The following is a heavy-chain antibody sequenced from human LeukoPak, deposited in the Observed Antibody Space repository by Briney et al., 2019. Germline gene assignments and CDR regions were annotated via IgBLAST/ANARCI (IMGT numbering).Heavy chain of an antibody. D-gene: IGHD3-10*01. V-gene: IGHV4-59*01. CDR3: ATSYYGSGTYYNWFDP. CDR2: IHSIGTT. J-gene: IGHJ5*02. Sequence: SETLSLTCTVSGGSISHNYWSWIRQTPGKGLEWIGYIHSIGTTNYNPSLESRLTISIDTSKNQFSLKLSSVTAADTAVYYCATSYYGSGTYYNWFDPWGQGTLVTVSS. CDR1: GGSISHNY.